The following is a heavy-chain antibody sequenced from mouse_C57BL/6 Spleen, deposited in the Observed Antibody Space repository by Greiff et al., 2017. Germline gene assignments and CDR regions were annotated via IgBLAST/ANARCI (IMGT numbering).Heavy chain of an antibody. V-gene: IGHV1-9*01. CDR2: IFPGRGGT. Sequence: QVQLQQPGAELMKPGASVKLSCKATGYTFTGYWLEWVKQRPGHGLEWIGDIFPGRGGTIYNEKFKGKATFTVDTSSNTAYLQLSSLTTADSAIYFCARDYDDDDDAAMADWGPGTLVTVSS. CDR1: GYTFTGYW. D-gene: IGHD2-4*01. J-gene: IGHJ4*01. CDR3: ARDYDDDDDAAMAD.